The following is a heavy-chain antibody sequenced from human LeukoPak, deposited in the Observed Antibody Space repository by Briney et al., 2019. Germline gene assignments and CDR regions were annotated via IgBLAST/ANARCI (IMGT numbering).Heavy chain of an antibody. J-gene: IGHJ5*02. V-gene: IGHV1-8*02. CDR3: ARPVGYCSGGSCTDVNWFDP. D-gene: IGHD2-15*01. Sequence: ASVKVSCKASGGTFSSYAISWVRQATGQGLEWMGWMNPNSGNTGYAQKFQGRVTMTRNASISTAYMELSRLRSDDTAVYYCARPVGYCSGGSCTDVNWFDPWGQGTLVTVSS. CDR1: GGTFSSYA. CDR2: MNPNSGNT.